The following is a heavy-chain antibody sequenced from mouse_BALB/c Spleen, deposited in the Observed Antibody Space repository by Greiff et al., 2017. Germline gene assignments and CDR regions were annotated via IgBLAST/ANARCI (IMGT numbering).Heavy chain of an antibody. CDR3: TRWDAMDY. Sequence: QVHVKQSGAELVKPGASVKLSCKASGYTFTSYYMYWVKQRPGQGLEWIGEINPSNGGTNFNEKFKSKATLTVDKSSSTAYMQLSSLTSEDSAVYYCTRWDAMDYWGQGTSVTVSS. V-gene: IGHV1S81*02. CDR1: GYTFTSYY. J-gene: IGHJ4*01. CDR2: INPSNGGT.